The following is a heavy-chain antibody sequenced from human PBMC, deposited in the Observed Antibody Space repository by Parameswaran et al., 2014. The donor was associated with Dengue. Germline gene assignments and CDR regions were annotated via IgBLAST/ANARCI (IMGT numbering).Heavy chain of an antibody. Sequence: SWVRQAPGQGLEWMGWISAYNGNTNYAQKLQGRVTMTTDTSTSTAYMELRSLRSDDTAVYYCARDRMIRGGYCTNGVCYTFDYWGQGTLVTVSS. D-gene: IGHD2-8*01. CDR3: ARDRMIRGGYCTNGVCYTFDY. J-gene: IGHJ4*02. CDR2: ISAYNGNT. V-gene: IGHV1-18*01.